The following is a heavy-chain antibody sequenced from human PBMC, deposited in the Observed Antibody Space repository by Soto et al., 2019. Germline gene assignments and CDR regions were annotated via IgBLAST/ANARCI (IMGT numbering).Heavy chain of an antibody. CDR2: IRYDGAEK. CDR3: ARIDSPVHNGRLYA. J-gene: IGHJ4*02. CDR1: GFSFSRYG. D-gene: IGHD2-8*01. V-gene: IGHV3-33*01. Sequence: QVQLVESGGGVVQPGRSLRLSCEASGFSFSRYGMNWVRQAPGTGPEWVALIRYDGAEKQYADSVRGRFTISRDNSKNTLYLQRDTLRVEDTAVYYCARIDSPVHNGRLYAWGQGTPVTVSS.